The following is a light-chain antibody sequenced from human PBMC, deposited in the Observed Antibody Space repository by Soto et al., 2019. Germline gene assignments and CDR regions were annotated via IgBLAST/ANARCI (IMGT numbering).Light chain of an antibody. Sequence: EIVMTQSPVTLSVSPGEGATLFCRACQSVRNNLAWYQQKPGLAPRLLIYAVSTRATGVPARFSGNGSETEFTLTISGLQSDDFALYYCQQYNKWPPWTFGQGTKVEIK. CDR1: QSVRNN. CDR2: AVS. J-gene: IGKJ1*01. V-gene: IGKV3-15*01. CDR3: QQYNKWPPWT.